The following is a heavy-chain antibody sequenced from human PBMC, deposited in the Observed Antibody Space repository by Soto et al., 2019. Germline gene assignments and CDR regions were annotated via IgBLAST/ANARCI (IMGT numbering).Heavy chain of an antibody. V-gene: IGHV3-33*01. CDR1: GFIFSDYG. CDR2: IYYDGSNE. J-gene: IGHJ6*01. CDR3: ARSWNDEEWVETMDV. D-gene: IGHD1-1*01. Sequence: GSLRVTCGASGFIFSDYGMHWVRQAPGKGLEWVAVIYYDGSNEHYSDSVRGRFTISRDNSKNMLYLQMNSLRAEDTATYYCARSWNDEEWVETMDVWGQGTTVTVSS.